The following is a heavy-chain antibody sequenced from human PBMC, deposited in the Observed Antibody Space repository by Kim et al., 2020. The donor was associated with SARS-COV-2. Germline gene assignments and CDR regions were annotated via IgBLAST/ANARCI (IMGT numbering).Heavy chain of an antibody. D-gene: IGHD6-19*01. J-gene: IGHJ3*02. CDR2: T. CDR3: AKSIAVAAFDI. Sequence: TYYADSVKGRFTSSRDNSKNTLYLQMNSLRAEDTAVYYCAKSIAVAAFDIWGQGTMVTVSS. V-gene: IGHV3-23*01.